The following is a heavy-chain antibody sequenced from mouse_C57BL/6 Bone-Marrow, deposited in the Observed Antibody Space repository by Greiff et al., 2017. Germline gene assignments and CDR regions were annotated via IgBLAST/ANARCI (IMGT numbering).Heavy chain of an antibody. CDR1: GFTFSDYY. Sequence: EVKLKESGGGLVQPGGSLKLSCAASGFTFSDYYMYWVRQTPEKRLEWVAYISNGGGSTYYPDTVKGRFTISRDNAKNTLYLQMSRLKSEDTAMYYCARQDEGRFAYWGQGTLVTVSA. J-gene: IGHJ3*01. CDR3: ARQDEGRFAY. CDR2: ISNGGGST. V-gene: IGHV5-12*01.